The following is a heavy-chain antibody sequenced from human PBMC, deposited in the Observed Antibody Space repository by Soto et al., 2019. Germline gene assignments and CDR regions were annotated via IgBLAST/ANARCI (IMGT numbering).Heavy chain of an antibody. CDR2: RYDDAST. V-gene: IGHV4-39*01. CDR3: ARGIYLGPSGYYLAF. J-gene: IGHJ4*02. Sequence: QLQLQESGPGLVKPSETLSLSCSVSGDSIRNRNYYWAWIRQPPGKGLEWIVSRYDDASTFYNPSPKXRXTXXIATSTKQLSLTVTSVTAADTAVYYCARGIYLGPSGYYLAFWGQGTLVTVSS. D-gene: IGHD3-22*01. CDR1: GDSIRNRNYY.